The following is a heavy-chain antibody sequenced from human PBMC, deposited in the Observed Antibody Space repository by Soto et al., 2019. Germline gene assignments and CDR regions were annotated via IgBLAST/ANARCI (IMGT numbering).Heavy chain of an antibody. CDR3: GRFRGGY. V-gene: IGHV1-2*02. J-gene: IGHJ4*02. D-gene: IGHD3-16*01. Sequence: QVQLVQSGAAVKRPGASVKVSCKASGYTFTDYYFHCVRQAPGQGFEWMGWINPHTGATTYAQKFQGGVTLTRDTSISTVYMELTMLKSDDTAVYYCGRFRGGYWGQGARVTVSS. CDR1: GYTFTDYY. CDR2: INPHTGAT.